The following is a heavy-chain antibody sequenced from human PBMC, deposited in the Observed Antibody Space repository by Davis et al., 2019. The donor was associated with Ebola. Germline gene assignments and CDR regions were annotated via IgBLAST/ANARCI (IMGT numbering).Heavy chain of an antibody. J-gene: IGHJ5*02. CDR3: AKGSQSSGWYPSAGWFDP. Sequence: GESLKISCAASGFTFSSYAMTWVRQAPGKGLEWVSAISGSGGNTYYVDSVKGRFTISRDNSKNTLYLQMNSLRAEDTAVYYCAKGSQSSGWYPSAGWFDPWGQGTLVTVSS. CDR2: ISGSGGNT. CDR1: GFTFSSYA. V-gene: IGHV3-23*01. D-gene: IGHD6-19*01.